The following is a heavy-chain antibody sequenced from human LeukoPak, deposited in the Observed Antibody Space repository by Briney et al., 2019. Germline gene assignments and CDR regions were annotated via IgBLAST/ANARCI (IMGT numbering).Heavy chain of an antibody. CDR3: ARDRLKFRRVGLFGP. J-gene: IGHJ5*02. Sequence: SETLSLTCTVSGGSISSSSYYWGWIRQPPGKGLEWIGSIYYSGSTYYNPSLKSRVTISVDTSKNQFSLKLSSVTAADTAVYYCARDRLKFRRVGLFGPWGQGTLVTVSS. CDR2: IYYSGST. D-gene: IGHD3-16*01. V-gene: IGHV4-39*07. CDR1: GGSISSSSYY.